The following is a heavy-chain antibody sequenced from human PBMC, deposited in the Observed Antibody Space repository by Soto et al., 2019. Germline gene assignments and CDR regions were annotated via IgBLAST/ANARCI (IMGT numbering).Heavy chain of an antibody. J-gene: IGHJ4*02. CDR2: ISAYNGNT. CDR3: ARDIVVVVAATRPGGFFGY. Sequence: QVQLVQSGAEVKKPGASVKVSCKASGYTFTSYGISWVRQAPGQGLEWMGWISAYNGNTNYAQKLQGRVTMTTDTSTSTAYMELRSLRSDDTAVYYCARDIVVVVAATRPGGFFGYWGQGTLVTVSS. CDR1: GYTFTSYG. V-gene: IGHV1-18*01. D-gene: IGHD2-15*01.